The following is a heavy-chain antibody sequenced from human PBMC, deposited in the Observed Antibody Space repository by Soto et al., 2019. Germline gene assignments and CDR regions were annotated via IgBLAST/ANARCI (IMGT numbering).Heavy chain of an antibody. D-gene: IGHD1-20*01. V-gene: IGHV6-1*01. CDR3: AREAITGTTLSYYYDMDV. J-gene: IGHJ6*02. CDR2: TYYRSKWYN. CDR1: GDSVSSNSAA. Sequence: QVQLQQSGPGLVKPSQTLSLTCAISGDSVSSNSAAWNWIRQSPSRGLEWLGRTYYRSKWYNDYAVSGKSRITFNPDTSKNPFSLQLNSVTPEDTAVYYCAREAITGTTLSYYYDMDVWGQGTTVTVSS.